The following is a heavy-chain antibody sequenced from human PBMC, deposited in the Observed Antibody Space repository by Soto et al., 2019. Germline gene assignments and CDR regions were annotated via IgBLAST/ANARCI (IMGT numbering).Heavy chain of an antibody. J-gene: IGHJ5*02. CDR2: IKVDSGYT. Sequence: QLQLVQSAAEVKKPGASVRVSCKAYGYPFIRYGISWIRQAPEQGLEWMGWIKVDSGYTNYAQQFQGRVTMTADTSSDTAFMELRSLRLDDTAVYFCATSYATGFDPGGQVTLVSVSS. V-gene: IGHV1-18*04. CDR3: ATSYATGFDP. D-gene: IGHD4-17*01. CDR1: GYPFIRYG.